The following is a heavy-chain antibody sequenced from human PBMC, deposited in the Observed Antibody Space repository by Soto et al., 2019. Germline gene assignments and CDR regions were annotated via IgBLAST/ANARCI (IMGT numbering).Heavy chain of an antibody. J-gene: IGHJ6*03. CDR3: ARDRRSRSVRSRDYYYYYMDV. Sequence: SETLSLTCTVSGGSIRSYYWSWIRQPPGKGLEWIGYIYYSGSTNYNPSLKSRVTISVDTSKNQFSLKLSSVTAADTAVYYCARDRRSRSVRSRDYYYYYMDVWGKGTTVT. D-gene: IGHD3-10*01. CDR2: IYYSGST. V-gene: IGHV4-59*01. CDR1: GGSIRSYY.